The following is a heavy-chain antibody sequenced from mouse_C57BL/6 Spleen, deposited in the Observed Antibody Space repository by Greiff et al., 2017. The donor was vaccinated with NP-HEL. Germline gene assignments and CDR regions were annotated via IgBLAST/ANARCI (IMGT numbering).Heavy chain of an antibody. Sequence: VQLQQSGPELVKPGASVKISCKASGYAFSSSWMNWVKQRPGKGLEWIGRIYPGDGDTNYNGKFKGKATLTADKSSSTAYMQLSSLTSEDSAVYFCARFPLITTVGDYYAMDYWGQGTSVTVSS. V-gene: IGHV1-82*01. J-gene: IGHJ4*01. D-gene: IGHD1-1*01. CDR1: GYAFSSSW. CDR3: ARFPLITTVGDYYAMDY. CDR2: IYPGDGDT.